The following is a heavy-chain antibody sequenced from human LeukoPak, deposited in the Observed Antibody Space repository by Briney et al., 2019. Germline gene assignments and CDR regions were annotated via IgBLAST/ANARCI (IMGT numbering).Heavy chain of an antibody. CDR3: ARDGSGSYYDRGWFDP. D-gene: IGHD3-10*01. V-gene: IGHV1-8*01. CDR1: AYTFTSYN. CDR2: MNPNSGNT. Sequence: SSVKVSCKASAYTFTSYNINWVRQATGQGLEWMGWMNPNSGNTGYAQKFQGRVTMTRNTSISTAYMELSSLTSEDTAVYYCARDGSGSYYDRGWFDPWGQGTLVTVSS. J-gene: IGHJ5*02.